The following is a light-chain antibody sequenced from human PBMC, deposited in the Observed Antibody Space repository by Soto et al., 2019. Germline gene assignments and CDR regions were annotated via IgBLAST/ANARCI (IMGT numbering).Light chain of an antibody. J-gene: IGLJ1*01. CDR2: GVS. V-gene: IGLV2-14*03. Sequence: QSALTQPASVSGSPGQSATISCTGTSSDVGYYNYVSWYQQHPGKAPKLMIYGVSDRTSGVSNRFSGSKSGNTASLTSAGLQAEDEADYYCSSYTSSGTQVFGTGTKLTVL. CDR1: SSDVGYYNY. CDR3: SSYTSSGTQV.